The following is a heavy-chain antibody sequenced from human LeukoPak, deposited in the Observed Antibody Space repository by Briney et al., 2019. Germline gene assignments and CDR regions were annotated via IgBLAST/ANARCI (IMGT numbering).Heavy chain of an antibody. CDR2: ISYDGSDK. V-gene: IGHV3-30-3*01. CDR3: ARDIYHPGDYEFLGAFDI. D-gene: IGHD4-17*01. CDR1: GFTFNNYA. J-gene: IGHJ3*02. Sequence: GGSLRLSCAASGFTFNNYAMDWVRQAPGKGLEWVAVISYDGSDKYYSDSVKGRFTISRDNSKNTLYLQMNSLRAEDTAVYYCARDIYHPGDYEFLGAFDIWGQGTMVTVSS.